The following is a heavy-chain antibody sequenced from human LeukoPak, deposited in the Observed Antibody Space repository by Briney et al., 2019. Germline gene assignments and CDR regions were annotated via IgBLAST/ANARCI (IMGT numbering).Heavy chain of an antibody. Sequence: GGSLRLSCAASGFTVTNNYMSWVRQAPGKGLECVSVIDSGGNTYYSDSVRGRFTISKDNSKNTLYLQMNSLGAEDTAVYYCARVEDGDYFDYWGQGTLVTVSS. CDR3: ARVEDGDYFDY. D-gene: IGHD4-17*01. J-gene: IGHJ4*02. CDR1: GFTVTNNY. V-gene: IGHV3-53*01. CDR2: IDSGGNT.